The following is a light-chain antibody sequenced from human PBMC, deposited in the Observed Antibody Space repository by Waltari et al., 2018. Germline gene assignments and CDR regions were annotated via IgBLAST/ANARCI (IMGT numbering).Light chain of an antibody. CDR1: SSDVGLYRF. CDR3: SSYAGSNTYI. Sequence: QSALTQPPSASGSPGQPVTISCAGTSSDVGLYRFVSWYQQHPGKAPKLMIYEVSKRPSGVPDRFSGSKSGNTASLTVSGLQTEDEADYYCSSYAGSNTYIFGTGTKVTVL. J-gene: IGLJ1*01. V-gene: IGLV2-8*01. CDR2: EVS.